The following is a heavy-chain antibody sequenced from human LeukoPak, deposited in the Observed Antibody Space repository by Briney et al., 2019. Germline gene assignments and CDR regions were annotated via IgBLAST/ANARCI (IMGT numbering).Heavy chain of an antibody. J-gene: IGHJ4*02. D-gene: IGHD3-22*01. CDR1: GFTFSSYW. Sequence: GGSLRLSCAASGFTFSSYWMHWVRQAPGKGLVWVSRINTDGSSTSYADSVKGRFTISRDNAENTLYLQMNSLRAEDTAVYYCARGFGDYYDSSGYYLFDYWGQGTLVTVSS. CDR3: ARGFGDYYDSSGYYLFDY. V-gene: IGHV3-74*01. CDR2: INTDGSST.